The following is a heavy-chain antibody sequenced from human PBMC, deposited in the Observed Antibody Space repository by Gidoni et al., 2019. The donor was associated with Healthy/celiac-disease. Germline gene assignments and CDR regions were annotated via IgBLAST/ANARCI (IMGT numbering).Heavy chain of an antibody. CDR2: IGTAGDT. V-gene: IGHV3-13*01. CDR3: AREPWKIIVVVVAAKVVALYYYYYGMDV. D-gene: IGHD2-15*01. J-gene: IGHJ6*02. Sequence: EVQLVESGGGLVQPGGSLRLSCAASGFTFSSYDMHWVRQATGKGLEWVSAIGTAGDTYYPGSVKGRFTISRENAKNSLYLQMNSLRAGDTAVYYCAREPWKIIVVVVAAKVVALYYYYYGMDVWGQGTTVTVSS. CDR1: GFTFSSYD.